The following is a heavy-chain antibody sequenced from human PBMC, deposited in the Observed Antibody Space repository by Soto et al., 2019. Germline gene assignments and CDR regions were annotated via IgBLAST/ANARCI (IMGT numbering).Heavy chain of an antibody. D-gene: IGHD2-15*01. CDR2: ISAYNGNT. V-gene: IGHV1-18*01. CDR1: GYTFTSYG. Sequence: ASVKVSCKASGYTFTSYGIGWVRQAPGQGLEWMGWISAYNGNTNYAQKLQGRVTMTTDTSTSTAYMELRSLRSDDTAVYYCARPYCSGGSCYFVDYWGQGTLVTVSS. CDR3: ARPYCSGGSCYFVDY. J-gene: IGHJ4*02.